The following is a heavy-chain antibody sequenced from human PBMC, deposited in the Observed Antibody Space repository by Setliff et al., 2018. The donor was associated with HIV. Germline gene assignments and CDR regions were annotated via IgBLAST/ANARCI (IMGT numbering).Heavy chain of an antibody. J-gene: IGHJ3*02. CDR3: AKVFAYGVDGFDI. CDR1: GYAFSTYA. D-gene: IGHD4-17*01. V-gene: IGHV3-23*01. Sequence: GASVKVSCKAFGYAFSTYAMGWFRQAPGKGLEWVSTVGAVGAPTHYAEVVKGRFTISKDNSKNTLYLPMSSQRDEDTAVYYRAKVFAYGVDGFDIWGQGTMVTVSS. CDR2: VGAVGAPT.